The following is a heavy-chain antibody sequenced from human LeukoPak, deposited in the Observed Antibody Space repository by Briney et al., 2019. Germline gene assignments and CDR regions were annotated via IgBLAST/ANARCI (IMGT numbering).Heavy chain of an antibody. CDR1: GYTFTDYY. V-gene: IGHV1-2*02. D-gene: IGHD5-24*01. CDR2: INPKSGGT. CDR3: ARTMATMEFDY. Sequence: GASVKVSCKASGYTFTDYYIHWVRQAPGQGLEWMGWINPKSGGTNYAQNFQGRVTMTRVTSISTAYMELSSLRSEDTAVYYCARTMATMEFDYWGQGTLVTVSS. J-gene: IGHJ4*02.